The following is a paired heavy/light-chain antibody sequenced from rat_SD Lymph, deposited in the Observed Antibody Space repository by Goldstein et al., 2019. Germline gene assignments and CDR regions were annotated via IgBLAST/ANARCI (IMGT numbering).Heavy chain of an antibody. Sequence: EVQLVESGGGLVQPGRSLKLSCLASGFTFSNYGMNWIRQAPGKGLEWVASISSSSSYIYYADTVKGRFTISRDNAKNTLYLQMTSLRSEDTALYYCAREDGYNYDFDYWGQGVMVTVSS. CDR3: AREDGYNYDFDY. D-gene: IGHD1-9*01. V-gene: IGHV5-34*01. CDR2: ISSSSSYI. CDR1: GFTFSNYG. J-gene: IGHJ2*01.
Light chain of an antibody. V-gene: IGKV1S14*01. CDR2: QVS. Sequence: DVVMTQTPPSLSVAIGQSVSISCKSSQSLVYSDGKTYLHWLLQSPGRSPKRLIYQVSNLGSGVPDRFSGTGSQKDFTLKISRVEAEDLGVYYCAQTTHFPPTFGAGTKLELK. CDR1: QSLVYSDGKTY. J-gene: IGKJ2-1*01. CDR3: AQTTHFPPT.